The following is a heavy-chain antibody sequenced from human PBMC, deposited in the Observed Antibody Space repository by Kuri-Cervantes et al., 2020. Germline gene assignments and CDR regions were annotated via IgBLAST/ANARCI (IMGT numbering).Heavy chain of an antibody. D-gene: IGHD3-22*01. CDR1: GFTFSSYA. Sequence: LSLTCAASGFTFSSYAMSWVRQAPGKGLEWVSGISWNSGSIGYADSVKGRFTISRDNAKNSLYLQMNSLRAEDTALYYCAKGSYDSSEGGFDYWGQGTLVTVSS. J-gene: IGHJ4*02. CDR2: ISWNSGSI. CDR3: AKGSYDSSEGGFDY. V-gene: IGHV3-9*01.